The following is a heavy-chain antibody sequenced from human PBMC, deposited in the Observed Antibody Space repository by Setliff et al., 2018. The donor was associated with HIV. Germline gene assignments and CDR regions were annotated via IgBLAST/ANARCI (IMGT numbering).Heavy chain of an antibody. CDR1: GGTFSSYG. Sequence: SVKVSCKTSGGTFSSYGVSWVRQAPGQGLQWMGGIIPILGIANYAQKFQGRVTITADKSTSTAYMDLSSLRSEDTAVYYCAGPRGDEAFDIWGQGTMVTVSS. D-gene: IGHD3-10*01. CDR3: AGPRGDEAFDI. CDR2: IIPILGIA. J-gene: IGHJ3*02. V-gene: IGHV1-69*10.